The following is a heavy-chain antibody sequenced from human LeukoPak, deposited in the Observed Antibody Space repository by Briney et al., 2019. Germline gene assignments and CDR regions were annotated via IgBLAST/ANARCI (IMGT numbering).Heavy chain of an antibody. CDR1: GFTFSSYA. D-gene: IGHD1-26*01. V-gene: IGHV3-23*01. CDR2: ISGSGGST. CDR3: TKFSLRGTYSFDH. J-gene: IGHJ4*02. Sequence: GGSLRLSCAASGFTFSSYAMSWVRQAPGRGLEWVSAISGSGGSTYYADSVKGRFTISRDNSKNTLYLQISSLRVEDTAVYYCTKFSLRGTYSFDHWGQGTLVTVSS.